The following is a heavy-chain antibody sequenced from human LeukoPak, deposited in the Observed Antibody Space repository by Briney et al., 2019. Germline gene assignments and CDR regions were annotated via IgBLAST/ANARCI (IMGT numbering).Heavy chain of an antibody. CDR3: ARDFAF. J-gene: IGHJ4*02. V-gene: IGHV4-61*02. CDR1: GGSISSGSYY. Sequence: SETLSLTCTVSGGSISSGSYYWSWIRQPAGKGLEWIGRIYTSGSTNYNPSLKSRVTISVVTSKNQFSLKLSSVTAADTAVYYCARDFAFWGQGTLVTVSS. CDR2: IYTSGST.